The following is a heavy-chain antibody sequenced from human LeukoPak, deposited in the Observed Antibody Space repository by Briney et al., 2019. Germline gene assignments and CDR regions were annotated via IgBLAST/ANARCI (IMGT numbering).Heavy chain of an antibody. CDR2: IYWDDDE. V-gene: IGHV2-5*02. CDR1: GCPLSPSGVG. Sequence: GSGPPLMKPTQTRTLTCTFSGCPLSPSGVGVGWIRQPPGKALEWLAYIYWDDDERYSPSLKSRLTITKDTSKNQVVLTVTNMDPVDTATYYCAHRKVDTPMGPWGQGTLVTVSS. D-gene: IGHD5-18*01. J-gene: IGHJ5*02. CDR3: AHRKVDTPMGP.